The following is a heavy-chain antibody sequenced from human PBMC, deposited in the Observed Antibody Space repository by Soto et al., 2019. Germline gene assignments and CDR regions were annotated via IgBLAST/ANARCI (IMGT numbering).Heavy chain of an antibody. D-gene: IGHD3-3*01. CDR3: AKDRRDVLRFLEWSDYGMDV. CDR2: ISYDGSNK. Sequence: PGGSLRLSCAASGFTFSSYGMHWVRQAPGKGLEWVAVISYDGSNKYYADSVKGRFTISRDNSKNTLYLQMNSLRAEDTAVYYCAKDRRDVLRFLEWSDYGMDVWGQGTTVTVSS. CDR1: GFTFSSYG. V-gene: IGHV3-30*18. J-gene: IGHJ6*02.